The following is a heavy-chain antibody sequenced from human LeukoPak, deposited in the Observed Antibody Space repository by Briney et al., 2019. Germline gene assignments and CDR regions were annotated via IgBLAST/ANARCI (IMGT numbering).Heavy chain of an antibody. CDR1: GGSISSYY. CDR3: ERDRYYGSGSYYNA. J-gene: IGHJ4*02. V-gene: IGHV4-4*07. D-gene: IGHD3-10*01. CDR2: IYTSGST. Sequence: PSETLSLTCTVSGGSISSYYWSWIRQPAGKGLEWIGRIYTSGSTNYNPSLKSRVTMSVDTSKNQFSLKLSSVTAADTAVYYCERDRYYGSGSYYNAWGQGTLVTVSS.